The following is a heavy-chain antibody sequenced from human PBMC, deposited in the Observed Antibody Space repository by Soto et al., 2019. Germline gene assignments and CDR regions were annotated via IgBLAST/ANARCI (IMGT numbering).Heavy chain of an antibody. CDR2: MDPNTGKT. CDR1: GYTFSTYD. D-gene: IGHD5-12*01. J-gene: IGHJ4*02. CDR3: ARGQMVATFDS. Sequence: ASVKVSCKASGYTFSTYDINWVRQATGQGLEWMGWMDPNTGKTGYAQKFRGRVTMTRNTSISTAYMELSSLRSEDTAVYYCARGQMVATFDSWGQGTLVTVSS. V-gene: IGHV1-8*01.